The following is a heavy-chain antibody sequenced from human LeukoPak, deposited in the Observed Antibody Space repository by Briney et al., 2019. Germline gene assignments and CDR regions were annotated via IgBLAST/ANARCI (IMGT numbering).Heavy chain of an antibody. D-gene: IGHD2-2*02. CDR1: GGSISSGGYY. J-gene: IGHJ5*02. CDR3: ARVMVIVVVPAAVPNWFDP. V-gene: IGHV4-30-2*01. CDR2: IYHSGST. Sequence: SETLSLTCTVSGGSISSGGYYWSWIRQPPGKGLEWIGYIYHSGSTYYNPSLTSRVTISVDRSKNQFSLKLSSVTAADTAVYYCARVMVIVVVPAAVPNWFDPWGQGTLVAVSS.